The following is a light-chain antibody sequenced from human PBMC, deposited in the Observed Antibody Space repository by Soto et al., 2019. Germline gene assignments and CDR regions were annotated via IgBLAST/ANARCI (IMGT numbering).Light chain of an antibody. CDR2: GNI. CDR1: SSNIGAGYD. CDR3: ASYTIKNSWV. Sequence: QSVLTQPPSVSGAPGQRVTISCTGSSSNIGAGYDVHWYQQRPGTAPKLLIFGNINRPSGVPDRFSGSKSGTSASLAITGLQPDDEADYYCASYTIKNSWVFGGGTQLTVL. J-gene: IGLJ3*02. V-gene: IGLV1-40*01.